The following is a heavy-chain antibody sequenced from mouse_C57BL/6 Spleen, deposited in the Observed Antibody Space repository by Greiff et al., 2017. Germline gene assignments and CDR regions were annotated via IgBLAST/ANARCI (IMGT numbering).Heavy chain of an antibody. V-gene: IGHV2-2*01. J-gene: IGHJ2*01. D-gene: IGHD2-3*01. CDR1: GFSLTSYG. CDR2: IWSGGST. Sequence: VKLMESGPGLVQPSQSLSITCTVSGFSLTSYGVHWVRQSPGKGLEWLGVIWSGGSTDYNAAFISRLSISKDNSKSQVFFKMNSLQADDTAIYYCARIYDGYPYYFDYWGQGTTLTVSS. CDR3: ARIYDGYPYYFDY.